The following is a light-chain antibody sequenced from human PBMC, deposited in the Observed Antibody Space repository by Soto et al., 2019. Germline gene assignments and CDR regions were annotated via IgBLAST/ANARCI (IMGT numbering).Light chain of an antibody. V-gene: IGLV2-14*01. CDR3: SSYTSSSTLDVV. CDR2: EVS. J-gene: IGLJ2*01. Sequence: QSALTQPASVSGSPGQSITISCTGTSSDVGGYNYVSWYQQHPGKAPKLMIYEVSNLPSGVSNRFSGSKSGNTASLTISGLQSEDEADYDCSSYTSSSTLDVVFGGGTKGTVL. CDR1: SSDVGGYNY.